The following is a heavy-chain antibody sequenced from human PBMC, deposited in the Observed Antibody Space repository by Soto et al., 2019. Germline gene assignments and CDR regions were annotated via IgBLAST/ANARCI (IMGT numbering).Heavy chain of an antibody. D-gene: IGHD6-13*01. CDR2: ISPDENNK. V-gene: IGHV3-30*18. Sequence: QVQLVESGGGVVQPGGSLRLSCVGSGFTLSNFGMHWVRQAPGKWLEWVAVISPDENNKYYADSVKGRFTLSRDNSQNTLYVQMNSLRPDDTAVYYCAKDGRGSSSWHLHYWGQGTLVTVAS. J-gene: IGHJ4*02. CDR1: GFTLSNFG. CDR3: AKDGRGSSSWHLHY.